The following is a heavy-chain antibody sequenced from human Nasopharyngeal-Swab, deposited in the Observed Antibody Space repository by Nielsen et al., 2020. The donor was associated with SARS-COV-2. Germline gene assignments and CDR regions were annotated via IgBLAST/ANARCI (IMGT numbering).Heavy chain of an antibody. CDR2: ISSSSSYI. Sequence: GGSLRLSCAASGFTFSSYSMNWVRQAPGKGLEWVSSISSSSSYIYYADSVEGRFTISRDNAKNSLYLQMNSLRAEDTAVYYCARDPGRWVRGVYYWGQGTLVPSPQ. V-gene: IGHV3-21*01. CDR3: ARDPGRWVRGVYY. CDR1: GFTFSSYS. D-gene: IGHD3-10*01. J-gene: IGHJ4*02.